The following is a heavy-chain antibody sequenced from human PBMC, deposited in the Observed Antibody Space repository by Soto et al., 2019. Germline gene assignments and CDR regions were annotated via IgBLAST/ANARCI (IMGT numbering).Heavy chain of an antibody. CDR1: GFTVSRDY. V-gene: IGHV3-53*01. Sequence: EVQLVESGGGLIQPGGSLRLSCAASGFTVSRDYMSWVRQAPGKGLEWVSVIYTGGSTYYADSVKGRFTFSRDNSKNTLYLQMNSLRAEDTAVHYGARAYGGNPALFDPWGQGTLVTVSS. J-gene: IGHJ5*02. CDR3: ARAYGGNPALFDP. CDR2: IYTGGST. D-gene: IGHD4-17*01.